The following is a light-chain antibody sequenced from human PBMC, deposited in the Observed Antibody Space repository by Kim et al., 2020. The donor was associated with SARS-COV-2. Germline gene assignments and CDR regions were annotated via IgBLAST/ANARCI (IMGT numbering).Light chain of an antibody. CDR3: QQYNSDVGT. J-gene: IGKJ1*01. CDR1: QSVLYSADNKNY. CDR2: WAS. Sequence: DIVLTQSPDSLAVSLGERATINCKSSQSVLYSADNKNYLAWYQQKPGQPPKLLIYWASTRESGVPDRFSGSGSGTNFTLTISSLQVEDVAIYSCQQYNSDVGTFGQGTKVEIK. V-gene: IGKV4-1*01.